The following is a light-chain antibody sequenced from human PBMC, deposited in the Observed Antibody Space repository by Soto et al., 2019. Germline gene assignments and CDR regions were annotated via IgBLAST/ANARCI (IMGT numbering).Light chain of an antibody. CDR2: DAS. V-gene: IGKV1-5*01. J-gene: IGKJ1*01. CDR1: QSISTW. Sequence: DFQMTQSPSTLSASVGDRVTITCRASQSISTWLAWYQHKSGRAPRLLISDASSLQTGVPSRFSGSGSGTEFTLTISSLQPDDFATYYCQQYQGYSGTFGQGTKVDI. CDR3: QQYQGYSGT.